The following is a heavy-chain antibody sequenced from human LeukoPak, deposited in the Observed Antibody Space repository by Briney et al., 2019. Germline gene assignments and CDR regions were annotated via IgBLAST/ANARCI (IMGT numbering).Heavy chain of an antibody. V-gene: IGHV3-30*02. J-gene: IGHJ6*03. CDR2: IRYDGSNK. Sequence: PGGSLRLSCAASGFTFSNYGMHWVRQAPGKGLEWVAFIRYDGSNKYYADSVKGRFTISRDNSKNTLYLQMNSLRDEDTAVYYCAKVGFGELLSYYYYYYMDVWGKGTTVTISS. D-gene: IGHD3-10*01. CDR3: AKVGFGELLSYYYYYYMDV. CDR1: GFTFSNYG.